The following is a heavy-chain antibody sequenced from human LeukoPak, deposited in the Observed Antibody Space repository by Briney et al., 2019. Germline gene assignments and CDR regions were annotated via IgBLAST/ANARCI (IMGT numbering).Heavy chain of an antibody. CDR1: GFTVSSSY. V-gene: IGHV3-53*01. CDR2: IYDDRST. CDR3: ARDSAFSSYSY. J-gene: IGHJ4*02. Sequence: PGGSLRLSCTAAGFTVSSSYMSWVRQAPGKGLEWVSTIYDDRSTYYAASVKGRFTISRDDSKNTLLLQMDSLRTEDTAIYYCARDSAFSSYSYWGQGALVTVSS. D-gene: IGHD2-21*01.